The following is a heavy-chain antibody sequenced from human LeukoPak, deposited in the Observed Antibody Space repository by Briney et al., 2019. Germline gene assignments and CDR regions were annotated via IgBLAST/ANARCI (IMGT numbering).Heavy chain of an antibody. D-gene: IGHD2-15*01. CDR1: GFTFSSYG. Sequence: GGSLRLSCAASGFTFSSYGMHWVRQAPGKGLEWVAVIWYDGSNKYYADSVKGRFTISRDNSKNTLYLQMNSLRAEDTAVYYCAREGIFCSGGSCYGDNDAFDIWGQGTMVTVSS. CDR2: IWYDGSNK. J-gene: IGHJ3*02. CDR3: AREGIFCSGGSCYGDNDAFDI. V-gene: IGHV3-33*01.